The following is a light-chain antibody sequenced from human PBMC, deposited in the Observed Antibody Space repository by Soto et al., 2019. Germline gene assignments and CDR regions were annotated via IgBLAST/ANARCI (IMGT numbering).Light chain of an antibody. CDR2: EVS. CDR1: SSDVGAYNF. Sequence: VLTQPASVSGSPGQSITISCTGTSSDVGAYNFVSWYQQFPGKAPKLMIYEVSNRPSGVSDRFSSSKSGNTASLIISGLQAEDEADYYCSSQTGSATVLFGGGTKVTVL. V-gene: IGLV2-14*01. CDR3: SSQTGSATVL. J-gene: IGLJ2*01.